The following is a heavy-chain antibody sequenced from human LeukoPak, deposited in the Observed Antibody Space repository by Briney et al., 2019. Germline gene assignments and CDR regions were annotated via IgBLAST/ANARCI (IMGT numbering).Heavy chain of an antibody. CDR2: ISGSGGST. CDR3: TKGVNSGSIDY. Sequence: GGSLRLSCAASGFTFTNYAMSWVRQASGVGLEWVSSISGSGGSTYYAASVRGRFTISRDNSKNTLSLQMNSLRGENTALYYCTKGVNSGSIDYWGQGTLVTVSS. J-gene: IGHJ4*02. D-gene: IGHD6-19*01. CDR1: GFTFTNYA. V-gene: IGHV3-23*01.